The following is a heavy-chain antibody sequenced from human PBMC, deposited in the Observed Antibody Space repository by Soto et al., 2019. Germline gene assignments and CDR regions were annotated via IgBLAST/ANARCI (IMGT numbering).Heavy chain of an antibody. CDR3: ANSWTTLTTGFDF. V-gene: IGHV3-30*18. CDR2: ISSDGSEK. D-gene: IGHD4-17*01. Sequence: GSLRLSCVASVFTFSNYAMHWVRQAPGKGLGWVAVISSDGSEKYYLDSVRDRFTISRDNSKNTLYLQMNNLRPEDTAMYYCANSWTTLTTGFDFWGQGALVTVS. J-gene: IGHJ4*02. CDR1: VFTFSNYA.